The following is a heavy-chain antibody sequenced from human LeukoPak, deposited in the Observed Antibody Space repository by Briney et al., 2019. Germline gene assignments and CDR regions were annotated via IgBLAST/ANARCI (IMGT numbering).Heavy chain of an antibody. V-gene: IGHV3-21*01. D-gene: IGHD3-22*01. CDR1: GFTFSSYS. Sequence: PGGSLRLSCAASGFTFSSYSMNWVRQAPGKGLEWVSSISSSSSYIYYADSVKGRFTISRDNAKNSLYLQMNSLRAEDTAVYYCARSHRKSGYYASTAFDIWGQGTMVTVSS. CDR3: ARSHRKSGYYASTAFDI. CDR2: ISSSSSYI. J-gene: IGHJ3*02.